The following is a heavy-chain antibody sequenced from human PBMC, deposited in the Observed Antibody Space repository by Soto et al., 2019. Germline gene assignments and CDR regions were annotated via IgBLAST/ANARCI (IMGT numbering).Heavy chain of an antibody. D-gene: IGHD5-12*01. CDR1: GGSFSGYY. V-gene: IGHV4-34*01. CDR3: ARGGPPGWLRSPASYYYYYYYMDV. CDR2: INHSGST. Sequence: NPSETLSLTCAVYGGSFSGYYWSWIRQPPGKGLEWIGEINHSGSTNYNPSLKSRVTISVDTSKNQFSLKLSSVTAADTAVYYCARGGPPGWLRSPASYYYYYYYMDVWGKGTTVTVSS. J-gene: IGHJ6*03.